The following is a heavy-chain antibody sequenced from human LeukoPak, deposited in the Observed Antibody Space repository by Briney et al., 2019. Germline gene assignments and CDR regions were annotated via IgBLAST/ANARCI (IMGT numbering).Heavy chain of an antibody. V-gene: IGHV1-18*01. D-gene: IGHD4-17*01. CDR3: ARVDYGDYRKHGY. CDR2: ISGYNGNT. J-gene: IGHJ4*02. Sequence: ASVKVSCKVSGYTLTELSMHWVRQAPGQGLEWMGWISGYNGNTNYAQKLQGRVTMTTDTSTSTAYMELRSLRSDDTAVYYCARVDYGDYRKHGYWGQGTLVTVSS. CDR1: GYTLTELS.